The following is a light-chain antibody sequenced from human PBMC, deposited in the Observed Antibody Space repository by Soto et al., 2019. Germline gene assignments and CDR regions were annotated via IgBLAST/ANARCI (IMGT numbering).Light chain of an antibody. Sequence: EMVLTQSPATLYLSPRERATLSCRASQSVSSYLAWYQQKPGQAPRLLIYDASNRATGIPARFSGSGSGTDFTLTISSLEPEAFAVYYCQQRSNWLTFGGGTKVDIK. CDR2: DAS. J-gene: IGKJ4*01. CDR1: QSVSSY. CDR3: QQRSNWLT. V-gene: IGKV3-11*01.